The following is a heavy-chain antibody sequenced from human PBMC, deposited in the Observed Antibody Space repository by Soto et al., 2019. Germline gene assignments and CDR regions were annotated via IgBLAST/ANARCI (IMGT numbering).Heavy chain of an antibody. V-gene: IGHV3-23*01. D-gene: IGHD3-10*01. CDR3: AKATNLLWFGAYFDF. Sequence: EVQLLESGGDLVQPGGSLRLSCAASGFTFSNFAMSWVRQAPGKGLEWVSTISGRGGNTYYADSVKGRFTISRDDSKNTLYLQMNSLRADDTAVYHCAKATNLLWFGAYFDFRGQGTLVTVSS. J-gene: IGHJ4*02. CDR1: GFTFSNFA. CDR2: ISGRGGNT.